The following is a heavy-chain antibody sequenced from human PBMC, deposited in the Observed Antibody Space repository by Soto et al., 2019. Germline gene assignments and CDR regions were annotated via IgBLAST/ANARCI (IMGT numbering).Heavy chain of an antibody. Sequence: QVQLQESGPGLVKPSETLSLTCTVSGGSVSSGSYYWSWIRQPPGKGLEWIGYMYYSESSTYNPSRKSRITTSVDPSKNQFPLTLSAVTAADTAVYSCARGRRGQPFDSWGQGTLVTVSS. V-gene: IGHV4-61*01. CDR1: GGSVSSGSYY. CDR2: MYYSESS. D-gene: IGHD5-12*01. CDR3: ARGRRGQPFDS. J-gene: IGHJ4*02.